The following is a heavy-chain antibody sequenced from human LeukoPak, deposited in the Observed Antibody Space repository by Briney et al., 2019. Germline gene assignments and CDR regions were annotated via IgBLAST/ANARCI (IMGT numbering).Heavy chain of an antibody. V-gene: IGHV3-66*01. D-gene: IGHD3-22*01. CDR3: ARLDYYDSSGYFDY. CDR1: GFTFSSYA. J-gene: IGHJ4*02. Sequence: LGGSLRLSCAASGFTFSSYAMHWVRQALGKGLEWVSVIYSGGSTYYADSVKGRFTISRDNSKNTLYLQMNSLRAEDTAVYYCARLDYYDSSGYFDYWGQGTLVTVSS. CDR2: IYSGGST.